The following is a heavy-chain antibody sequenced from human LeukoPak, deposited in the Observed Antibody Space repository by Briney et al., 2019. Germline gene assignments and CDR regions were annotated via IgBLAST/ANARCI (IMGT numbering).Heavy chain of an antibody. CDR2: IYYSGST. Sequence: SQTLSLTCTVSGGSISSGGYYWSWIRQHPGKGLEWIGYIYYSGSTYYNPSLKSRVTISVDTSKNQFSLKLNSVTAADTAVYYCASGIAARRRSTDAFDIWGQGTMVTVSS. CDR3: ASGIAARRRSTDAFDI. CDR1: GGSISSGGYY. D-gene: IGHD6-6*01. J-gene: IGHJ3*02. V-gene: IGHV4-31*03.